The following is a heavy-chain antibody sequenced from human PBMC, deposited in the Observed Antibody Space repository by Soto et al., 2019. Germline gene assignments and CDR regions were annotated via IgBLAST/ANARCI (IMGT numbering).Heavy chain of an antibody. Sequence: QVQLVQSGAEVKKPGSSVKVSCKASGGTFSSYTISWVRQAPGQGLEWMGRIIPILGIANYAQKFQGRVTITADKSTSTADMELSSLRSEDTAVYYCARGYIAAAGTRFDYWGQGTLVTVSS. D-gene: IGHD6-13*01. CDR2: IIPILGIA. J-gene: IGHJ4*02. CDR3: ARGYIAAAGTRFDY. V-gene: IGHV1-69*02. CDR1: GGTFSSYT.